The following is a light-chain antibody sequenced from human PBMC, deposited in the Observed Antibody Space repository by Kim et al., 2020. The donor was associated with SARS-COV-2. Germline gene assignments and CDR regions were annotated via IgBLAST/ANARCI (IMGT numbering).Light chain of an antibody. CDR2: DTN. CDR1: TSNIGNNY. CDR3: ATWDDSLHGPV. V-gene: IGLV1-47*01. Sequence: QSVLTQPPSASGTPGQRVTISCSGATSNIGNNYVFWYQHVTGTAPKLLIYDTNQRPSGVQDRFSGSKSGTSTSLAISGLRSEDEADYYCATWDDSLHGPVFGGGTQLTVL. J-gene: IGLJ3*02.